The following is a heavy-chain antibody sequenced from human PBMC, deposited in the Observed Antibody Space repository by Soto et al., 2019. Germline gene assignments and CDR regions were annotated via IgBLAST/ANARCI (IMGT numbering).Heavy chain of an antibody. CDR1: GFTFNSYG. CDR3: ARGNGYNYGYFDY. D-gene: IGHD5-18*01. Sequence: GGSPRLSCAASGFTFNSYGMHWVRQAPGKGLEWVAVIWYDGSDKFYADSVKGRFTISRDNSKNTLYLQLNNLRAEDTAVYYCARGNGYNYGYFDYWGQGTPVTVSS. CDR2: IWYDGSDK. V-gene: IGHV3-33*01. J-gene: IGHJ4*02.